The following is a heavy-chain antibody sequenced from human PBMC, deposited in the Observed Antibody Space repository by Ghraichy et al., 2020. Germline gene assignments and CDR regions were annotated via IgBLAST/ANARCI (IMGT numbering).Heavy chain of an antibody. CDR1: GGSFSGYY. D-gene: IGHD3-10*01. CDR3: ARGPLLLWFGELRFNYYGMDV. Sequence: SETLSLTCAVYGGSFSGYYWSWIRQPPGKRLEWNGEINHSGSTNYNPSLKSRVTISVDTSKNQFSLKLSSVTAADTAVYYCARGPLLLWFGELRFNYYGMDVWGQGTTVTVSS. J-gene: IGHJ6*02. V-gene: IGHV4-34*01. CDR2: INHSGST.